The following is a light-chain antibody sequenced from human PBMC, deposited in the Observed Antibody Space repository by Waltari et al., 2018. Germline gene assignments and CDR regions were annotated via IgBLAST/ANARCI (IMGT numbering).Light chain of an antibody. V-gene: IGKV4-1*01. CDR1: QSVLYSSNNKNY. Sequence: DIVMTQSPDSLAVSLGERATINCKSSQSVLYSSNNKNYLAWYQQKPGQPPKLLIYWASTRESGVPDRFRGSGSGTDFTLTISSLQAEDVAVYYCQQYYNTPGTFGQGTKVEIK. CDR3: QQYYNTPGT. J-gene: IGKJ1*01. CDR2: WAS.